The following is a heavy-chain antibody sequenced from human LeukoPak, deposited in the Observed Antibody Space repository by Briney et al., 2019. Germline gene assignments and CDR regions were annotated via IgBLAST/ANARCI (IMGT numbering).Heavy chain of an antibody. CDR1: GGSISSSSYY. Sequence: SETLSLTCTVSGGSISSSSYYWGWIRQPPGKGLEWIGSIYYSGSTYYNPSLKSRVTISVDTSKNQFSLKLSSVTAADTAVYYRARHPYDFWSGYSPAGGGYGMDVWGQGTTVTVSS. V-gene: IGHV4-39*01. J-gene: IGHJ6*02. D-gene: IGHD3-3*01. CDR2: IYYSGST. CDR3: ARHPYDFWSGYSPAGGGYGMDV.